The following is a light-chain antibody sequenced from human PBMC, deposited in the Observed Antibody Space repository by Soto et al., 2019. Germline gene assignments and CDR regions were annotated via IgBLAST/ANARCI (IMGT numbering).Light chain of an antibody. CDR3: QQLNINSPPSLT. CDR2: DAS. J-gene: IGKJ4*01. Sequence: IQLTQSPSSLSASVGDRVTISCRASQGIGSYLSWYQQNPGKDPRLLMYDASILQSGVPSRFSGSGSRTDFTLTISRLQPEDFATYYYQQLNINSPPSLTFGGGTKVEIK. V-gene: IGKV1-9*01. CDR1: QGIGSY.